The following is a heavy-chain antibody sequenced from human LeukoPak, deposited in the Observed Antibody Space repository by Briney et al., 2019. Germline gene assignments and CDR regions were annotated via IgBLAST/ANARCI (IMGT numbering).Heavy chain of an antibody. CDR1: GYNFTSDW. CDR3: ARGHHVVVATATWASDAFDL. CDR2: IYPGDSDS. D-gene: IGHD2-21*02. J-gene: IGHJ3*01. Sequence: GESLKISCKGSGYNFTSDWIGWVRQMPGKGLEWMGIIYPGDSDSRQSPSLRGQVTISADKSINTAYLQWNSLKASDTAMYYCARGHHVVVATATWASDAFDLWGQGTMVTVSS. V-gene: IGHV5-51*01.